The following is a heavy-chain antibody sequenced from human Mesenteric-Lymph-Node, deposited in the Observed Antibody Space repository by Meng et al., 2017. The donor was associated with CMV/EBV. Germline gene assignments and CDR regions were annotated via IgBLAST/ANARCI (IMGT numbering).Heavy chain of an antibody. V-gene: IGHV4-59*01. CDR3: ARCPLVVTPDASSYALDI. Sequence: SETLSLTCTVSGNSISSYYWSWIRQPPGKGLEWIGYIYDTVGTNYNSGSTYYNPSLKRRVTISLDTSKNQFSLRLSSVTAADTAVYYCARCPLVVTPDASSYALDIWGQGTMVTVSS. CDR1: GNSISSYY. J-gene: IGHJ3*02. D-gene: IGHD2-15*01. CDR2: IYDTVGTNYNSGST.